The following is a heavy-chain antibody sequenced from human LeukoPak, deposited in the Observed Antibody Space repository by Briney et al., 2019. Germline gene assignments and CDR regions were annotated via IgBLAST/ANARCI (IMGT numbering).Heavy chain of an antibody. D-gene: IGHD6-13*01. J-gene: IGHJ4*02. Sequence: SETLSLTCTVSGGSISSSNYYWGWLRQPPGKGLEWIGSLYYTGSTYYNPSLKSRVTISVDTSQNQFSLKLSSVTAADTAVYYCARQKGSSSSWSDFDYWVQGTLVTVSS. CDR3: ARQKGSSSSWSDFDY. CDR1: GGSISSSNYY. CDR2: LYYTGST. V-gene: IGHV4-39*01.